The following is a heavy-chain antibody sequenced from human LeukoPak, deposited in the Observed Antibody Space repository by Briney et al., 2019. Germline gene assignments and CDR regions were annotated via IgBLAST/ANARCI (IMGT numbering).Heavy chain of an antibody. CDR3: ARGRNDYGASFFDY. Sequence: SETLSLTCAVYGGSFSGYYWSWIRQPPGKGLEWIGEINHSGGTNYNPSLKSRVTISLDTSRNQFSLNLSSVTAADTAVYYCARGRNDYGASFFDYWGQGTLVTVSS. D-gene: IGHD4-17*01. CDR2: INHSGGT. J-gene: IGHJ4*02. CDR1: GGSFSGYY. V-gene: IGHV4-34*01.